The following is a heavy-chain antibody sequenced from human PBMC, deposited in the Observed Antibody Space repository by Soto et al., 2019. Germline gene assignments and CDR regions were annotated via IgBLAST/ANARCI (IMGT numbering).Heavy chain of an antibody. J-gene: IGHJ6*02. D-gene: IGHD2-2*01. Sequence: QVPLVQSGAEVKKPGASVKVSCKASGYTFSGYGISWVRQAPGQGLEWMGWISVYNGNTKYAQKLQGRVTMTTDTSTSTAFMELRSLRSDDTAVYYCSRGVAAADYYYAMDVWGQGTTVTVSS. CDR3: SRGVAAADYYYAMDV. CDR2: ISVYNGNT. CDR1: GYTFSGYG. V-gene: IGHV1-18*04.